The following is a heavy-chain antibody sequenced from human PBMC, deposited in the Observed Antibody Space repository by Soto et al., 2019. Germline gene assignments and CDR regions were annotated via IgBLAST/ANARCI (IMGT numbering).Heavy chain of an antibody. CDR2: IYYSGST. J-gene: IGHJ6*02. CDR1: GGSISSSSYY. D-gene: IGHD2-2*01. V-gene: IGHV4-39*01. Sequence: QLQLQESGPGLVKPSETLSLTCTVSGGSISSSSYYWGWIRQPPGKGLEWIGSIYYSGSTYYNPSLKSRVTISVDTSKNQFSLKLRSVAAADTAVYYCARHPPPSAMIYYYYGMDVWGQGTTVTVSS. CDR3: ARHPPPSAMIYYYYGMDV.